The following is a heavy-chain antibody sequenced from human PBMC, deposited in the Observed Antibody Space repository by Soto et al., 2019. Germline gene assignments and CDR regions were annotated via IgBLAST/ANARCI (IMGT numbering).Heavy chain of an antibody. CDR2: VLQTGNT. D-gene: IGHD5-12*01. CDR3: ARVFGPNQRAYSGYSL. Sequence: SETLSLTCTVSGGSITVDSISRNTYYWSWIRQPPGKGLEWIGDVLQTGNTDYNPSLKSRATISIDRSNNQFSLRLTSVTAADTAVYYCARVFGPNQRAYSGYSLWGQGTLVTVSS. J-gene: IGHJ4*02. V-gene: IGHV4-39*01. CDR1: GGSITVDSISRNTYY.